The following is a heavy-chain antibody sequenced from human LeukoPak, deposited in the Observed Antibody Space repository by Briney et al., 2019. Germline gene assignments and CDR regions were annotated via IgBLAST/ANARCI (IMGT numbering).Heavy chain of an antibody. J-gene: IGHJ5*02. CDR3: ARGGRASTAGTRYNWFDP. V-gene: IGHV4-34*01. D-gene: IGHD6-13*01. CDR2: INHSGST. CDR1: GGSFSGYY. Sequence: PTQTLSLTCAVYGGSFSGYYWSWIRQPPGKGLEWIGEINHSGSTNYNPSLESRVTISVDTSKNQFSLKLSSVTAADTAVYYCARGGRASTAGTRYNWFDPWGQGTLVTVSS.